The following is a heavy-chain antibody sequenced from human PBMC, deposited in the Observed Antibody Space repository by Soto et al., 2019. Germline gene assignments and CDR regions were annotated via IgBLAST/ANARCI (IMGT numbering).Heavy chain of an antibody. CDR3: THTPFFGDKLDY. CDR2: IYWDDDK. CDR1: GFSLNTGGVG. J-gene: IGHJ4*02. Sequence: QITLKESGPTLVKPTQTLTLTCTFSGFSLNTGGVGVVWIRQPPGKALEWLAVIYWDDDKRYSPSLKSRLTTSKDTAKNQVVLTMPNIDPVDTATYYRTHTPFFGDKLDYWGQGALVTVSS. D-gene: IGHD2-21*01. V-gene: IGHV2-5*02.